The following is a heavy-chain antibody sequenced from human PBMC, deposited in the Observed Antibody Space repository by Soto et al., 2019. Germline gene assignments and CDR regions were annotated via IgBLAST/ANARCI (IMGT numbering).Heavy chain of an antibody. D-gene: IGHD3-22*01. CDR2: IIPIFGTA. CDR1: GGTFSSYA. CDR3: ARVATYYYDSSDMYYFDY. J-gene: IGHJ4*02. V-gene: IGHV1-69*13. Sequence: GASVKVSCKASGGTFSSYAISWVRQAPGQGLEWMGGIIPIFGTANYAQKFQGRATITADESTSTAYMELSSLRSEDTAVYYCARVATYYYDSSDMYYFDYWGQGTLVTVSS.